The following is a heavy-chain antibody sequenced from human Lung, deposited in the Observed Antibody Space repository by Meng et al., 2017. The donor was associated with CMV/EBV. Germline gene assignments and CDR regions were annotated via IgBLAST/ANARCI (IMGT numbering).Heavy chain of an antibody. CDR2: IRYDGSNK. Sequence: SCAASGFTFSSYGMHWVRQAPGKGLEWVAFIRYDGSNKYYADSVKGRFTISRDNSKNTLYLQMNSLRAEDTAVYYCAKDHIVVVPAATYYYGMAVWXQGXTVTVSS. CDR1: GFTFSSYG. CDR3: AKDHIVVVPAATYYYGMAV. D-gene: IGHD2-2*01. J-gene: IGHJ6*02. V-gene: IGHV3-30*02.